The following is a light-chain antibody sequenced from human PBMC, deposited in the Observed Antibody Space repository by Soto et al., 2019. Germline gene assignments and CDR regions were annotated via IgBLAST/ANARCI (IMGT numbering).Light chain of an antibody. CDR1: SSDVGSYNL. Sequence: QSALTQPASVSGSPGQSITISCTGTSSDVGSYNLVSWYQQHPGKAPKLMIYEGSKGPSGVSSRFSGSKSGNTASLTISGLQAEDEADYYCCSYAGSSTDVFGTGTKLTVL. CDR3: CSYAGSSTDV. V-gene: IGLV2-23*01. CDR2: EGS. J-gene: IGLJ1*01.